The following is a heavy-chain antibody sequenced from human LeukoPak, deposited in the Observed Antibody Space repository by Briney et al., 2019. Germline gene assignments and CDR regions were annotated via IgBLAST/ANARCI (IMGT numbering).Heavy chain of an antibody. CDR2: INPNSGGT. J-gene: IGHJ4*02. CDR1: GYTLTCHY. Sequence: ASVKVTCKASGYTLTCHYMHWLRHAPGQGLEWMGWINPNSGGTNYAQKFQGRVTMTRDTSISTAYMELSRLRSDDTAVYDCARALYCTNGVCYPGFDYWGQGTLVTVSS. D-gene: IGHD2-8*01. CDR3: ARALYCTNGVCYPGFDY. V-gene: IGHV1-2*02.